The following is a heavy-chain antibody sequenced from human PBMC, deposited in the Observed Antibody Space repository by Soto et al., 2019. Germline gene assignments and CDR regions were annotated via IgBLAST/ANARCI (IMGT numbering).Heavy chain of an antibody. V-gene: IGHV3-30-3*01. CDR2: ISDDGSNK. D-gene: IGHD5-12*01. J-gene: IGHJ4*02. CDR1: GFTFTSYA. Sequence: QVQLVESGGGVVQPGRSLRLSCAASGFTFTSYAMHWVRQAPGKGLEWVAVISDDGSNKYYADSVKGRLTISKDNSKNTLYRQMNSLRAEDRAVYYCARDARDGYNLYFDYWGQGTLVTVSS. CDR3: ARDARDGYNLYFDY.